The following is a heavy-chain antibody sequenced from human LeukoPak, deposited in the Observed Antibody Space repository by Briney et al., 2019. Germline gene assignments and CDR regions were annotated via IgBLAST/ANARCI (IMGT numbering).Heavy chain of an antibody. V-gene: IGHV3-23*01. D-gene: IGHD6-13*01. CDR3: ARSTATAVTDY. CDR2: IYGSGVSI. Sequence: GGSLRLSCVASGFTFKSYAMTWVRQAPGKGLEWLATIYGSGVSISYADSVKGRLTISRDNSKNTLYLQMNSLKAEDTAVYYCARSTATAVTDYWGQGTLVTVSS. J-gene: IGHJ4*02. CDR1: GFTFKSYA.